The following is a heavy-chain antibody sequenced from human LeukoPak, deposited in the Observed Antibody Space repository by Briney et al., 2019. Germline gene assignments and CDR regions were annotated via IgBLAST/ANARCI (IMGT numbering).Heavy chain of an antibody. CDR2: ISGNGDSA. D-gene: IGHD6-6*01. J-gene: IGHJ4*02. Sequence: PGGSLRPSCAASGFTFSSYAMSWARQAPGKGLEWVSAISGNGDSAYYADSVKGRVTISRDTSKSTLYLQMNSLRAEDTAVYYCAKYVGSTSSAFGSWGQGTLVTVSS. CDR1: GFTFSSYA. V-gene: IGHV3-23*01. CDR3: AKYVGSTSSAFGS.